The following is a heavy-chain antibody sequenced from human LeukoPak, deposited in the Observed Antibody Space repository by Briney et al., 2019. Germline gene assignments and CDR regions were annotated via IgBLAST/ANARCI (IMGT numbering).Heavy chain of an antibody. CDR2: IYYSGST. CDR1: GVSISSSSYY. Sequence: PSETLSLTCTVSGVSISSSSYYWGWIRQPPGKGLEWIGSIYYSGSTYYNPSLKSRVTISVDTSKNQFSLKLSSVTAADTAVYYCARELLPPYYYYGMDVWGQGTTVTVSS. J-gene: IGHJ6*02. D-gene: IGHD1-26*01. CDR3: ARELLPPYYYYGMDV. V-gene: IGHV4-39*07.